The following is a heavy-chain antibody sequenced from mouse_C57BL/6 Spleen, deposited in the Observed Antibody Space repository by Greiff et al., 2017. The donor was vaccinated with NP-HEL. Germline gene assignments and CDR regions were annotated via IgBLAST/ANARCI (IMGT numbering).Heavy chain of an antibody. CDR1: GYAFSSSW. J-gene: IGHJ1*03. CDR3: GTLYGSSSPNV. CDR2: IYPGDGDT. Sequence: VKLQESGPELVKPGASVKISCKASGYAFSSSWMNWVKQRPGQGLEWIGRIYPGDGDTNYNGKFKGKATLTADKSSSTAYMQLSSLTSEDSAVYFWGTLYGSSSPNVWGTGTTVTVSS. D-gene: IGHD1-1*01. V-gene: IGHV1-82*01.